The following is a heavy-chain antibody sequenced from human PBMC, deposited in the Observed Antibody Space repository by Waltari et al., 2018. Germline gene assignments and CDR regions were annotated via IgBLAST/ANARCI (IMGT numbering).Heavy chain of an antibody. CDR1: GASIRNNPYY. CDR3: AGRPSDYPDSGANDAFDI. J-gene: IGHJ3*02. D-gene: IGHD3-22*01. Sequence: QSQLQASGPGLVKPSETLSLPCTVSGASIRNNPYYWGWIRQPPGKGLEWIGSIDNGGTTYDNPSLKSRVTISIDTSKNQFSLKMRGVTAADTAVYYCAGRPSDYPDSGANDAFDIWGQGTLVTVSS. V-gene: IGHV4-39*07. CDR2: IDNGGTT.